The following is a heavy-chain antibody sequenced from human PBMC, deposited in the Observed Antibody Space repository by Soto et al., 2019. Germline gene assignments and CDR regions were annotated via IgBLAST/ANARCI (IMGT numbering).Heavy chain of an antibody. CDR3: VRGDYNYYFMDV. V-gene: IGHV4-59*01. D-gene: IGHD1-26*01. Sequence: PSETLSLTCTVSGGSISTYYWSWIRQPPGKGLEWIGYIYYSGSTNYNPSLKSRVTISVDTSKNQFSLKLSSVIAADTAVYYCVRGDYNYYFMDVWGKGTTVTVSS. J-gene: IGHJ6*03. CDR2: IYYSGST. CDR1: GGSISTYY.